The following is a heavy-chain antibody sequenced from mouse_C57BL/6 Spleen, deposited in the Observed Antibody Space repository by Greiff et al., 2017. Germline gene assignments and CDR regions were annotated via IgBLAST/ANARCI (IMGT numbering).Heavy chain of an antibody. CDR1: GYTFTSYW. D-gene: IGHD2-1*01. Sequence: VQLQQPGAELVKPGASVKLSCKASGYTFTSYWMQWVKQRPGQGLEWIGEIDPSDSYTNYNQKFKGKATLTVDTSSSTAYMQLSSLTSEDSAVYYCASKGTMVVRYFDVWGTGTTVTVSS. J-gene: IGHJ1*03. CDR2: IDPSDSYT. V-gene: IGHV1-50*01. CDR3: ASKGTMVVRYFDV.